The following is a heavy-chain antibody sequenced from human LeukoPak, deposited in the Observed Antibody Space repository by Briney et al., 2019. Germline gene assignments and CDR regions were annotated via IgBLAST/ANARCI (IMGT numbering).Heavy chain of an antibody. V-gene: IGHV3-53*01. J-gene: IGHJ4*02. CDR3: VRDSRVDNPGLY. CDR2: IYTGESA. Sequence: GGSLRLSCAVSGFIVSSNYMSWVRQAPGKGLEWVSVIYTGESASYADSVKGVFSISRDICENTLYLQMDRLRAEDTAVYYCVRDSRVDNPGLYWGQGTLVTVSS. CDR1: GFIVSSNY. D-gene: IGHD1-1*01.